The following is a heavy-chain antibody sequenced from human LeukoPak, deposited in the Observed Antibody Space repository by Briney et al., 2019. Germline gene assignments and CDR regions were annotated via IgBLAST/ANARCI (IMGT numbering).Heavy chain of an antibody. CDR1: GGSFSGYY. CDR2: INHSGST. CDR3: ARGFISGWGFSYWFDP. Sequence: KPSETLSLTCAVYGGSFSGYYWSWIRQPPGKGLEWIGEINHSGSTNYNPSLKSRVTISVDTSKNQFSPKLSSVTAVGTAVYYCARGFISGWGFSYWFDPWGQGTLVTVSS. J-gene: IGHJ5*02. D-gene: IGHD6-19*01. V-gene: IGHV4-34*01.